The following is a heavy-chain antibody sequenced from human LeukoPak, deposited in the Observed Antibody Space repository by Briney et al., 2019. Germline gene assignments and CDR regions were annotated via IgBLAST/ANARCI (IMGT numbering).Heavy chain of an antibody. CDR3: ARGQAALWFGEL. CDR1: GGSVSSGSDY. D-gene: IGHD3-10*01. CDR2: ISYSGST. V-gene: IGHV4-61*01. J-gene: IGHJ4*02. Sequence: PSETLSLTCTVSGGSVSSGSDYWSWIRQPPGKGLAWIGHISYSGSTNYNPSLKSRVTISLDTSKNQLSLKLSSVTTADTAVYYCARGQAALWFGELWGQGTLVTVSS.